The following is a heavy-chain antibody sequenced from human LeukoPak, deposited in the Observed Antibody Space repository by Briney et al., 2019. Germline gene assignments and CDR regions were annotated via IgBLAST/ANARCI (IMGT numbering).Heavy chain of an antibody. J-gene: IGHJ4*02. V-gene: IGHV4-39*07. Sequence: SETLSLTCTVSGGSISNSDYYWGWIRQPPGKGLESIGSIYYSGSTYYNPSLKSRVTISVDTSKNQFSLNLSSVTAADTAVYYCASLPWGVRGVIIQDFDYWGQGTLVTVPS. CDR1: GGSISNSDYY. CDR3: ASLPWGVRGVIIQDFDY. D-gene: IGHD3-10*01. CDR2: IYYSGST.